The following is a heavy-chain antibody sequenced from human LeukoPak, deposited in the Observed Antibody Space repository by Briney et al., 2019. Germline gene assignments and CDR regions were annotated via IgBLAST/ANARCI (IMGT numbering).Heavy chain of an antibody. V-gene: IGHV4-4*07. CDR3: ARVDGYYGSGTYYPFDY. CDR2: IYTSGST. CDR1: GGSISSYY. D-gene: IGHD3-10*01. Sequence: PSETLSLTCTVSGGSISSYYWSWIRQPAGKGLEWIGRIYTSGSTNYNPSLKSRVTMSVDTSKNQFSLKLSSVTATDTAVYYCARVDGYYGSGTYYPFDYWGQGTLVTVSS. J-gene: IGHJ4*02.